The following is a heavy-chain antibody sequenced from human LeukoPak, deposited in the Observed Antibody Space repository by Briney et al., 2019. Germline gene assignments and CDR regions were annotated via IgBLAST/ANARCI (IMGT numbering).Heavy chain of an antibody. J-gene: IGHJ2*01. D-gene: IGHD7-27*01. CDR3: ARGLGIRKYWYFDL. Sequence: SETLSLTCTVSGGSISSYYWSWIRQPAGKGLEWIGRIYTSGNSNYNPSLKSRVTMLVDTSKNQFSLKLSSVTAADTAVYYCARGLGIRKYWYFDLWGRGTLVTVSS. V-gene: IGHV4-4*07. CDR2: IYTSGNS. CDR1: GGSISSYY.